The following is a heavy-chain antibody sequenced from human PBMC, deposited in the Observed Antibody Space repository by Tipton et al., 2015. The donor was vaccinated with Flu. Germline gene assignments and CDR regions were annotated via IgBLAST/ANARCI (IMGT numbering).Heavy chain of an antibody. J-gene: IGHJ4*02. Sequence: TLSLTCTVSGGSISSYYWSWIRQPDGKGLEWIGRSDPSGSTNYNPSLKSRVTMSVDTSKNQFSRMLSSVTAADTAVYYSSRGYSGGHHDYLGQGTLVTDAS. D-gene: IGHD6-19*01. CDR1: GGSISSYY. CDR3: SRGYSGGHHDY. V-gene: IGHV4-4*07. CDR2: SDPSGST.